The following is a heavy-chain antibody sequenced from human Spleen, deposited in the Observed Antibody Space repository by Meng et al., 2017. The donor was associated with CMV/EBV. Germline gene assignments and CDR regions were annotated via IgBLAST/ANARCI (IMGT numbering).Heavy chain of an antibody. CDR1: GGSVSSGSYY. J-gene: IGHJ6*02. V-gene: IGHV4-61*01. Sequence: SETLSLTCTVSGGSVSSGSYYWSWIRQPPGKGLEWIGYIYYSGSTNYNPSLKSRVTISVDTSKNQFSLKLSSVTAADTAVYYCARGPWEWLLRSYYYYGMDVWGQGTTVTVSS. CDR3: ARGPWEWLLRSYYYYGMDV. CDR2: IYYSGST. D-gene: IGHD3-3*01.